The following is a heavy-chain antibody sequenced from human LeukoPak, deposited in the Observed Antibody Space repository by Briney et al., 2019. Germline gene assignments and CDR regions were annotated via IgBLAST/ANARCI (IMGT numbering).Heavy chain of an antibody. J-gene: IGHJ4*02. V-gene: IGHV3-43*01. D-gene: IGHD5-12*01. CDR3: ALSGYSGYDYSDY. CDR1: GFTFDDYT. CDR2: ISWDGGST. Sequence: GGSLRLSCAASGFTFDDYTMHWVRQAPGKGLEWVSLISWDGGSTYYANSVKGRFTISRDNSKNSLYLQMNSLRTEDTALYYCALSGYSGYDYSDYWGQGTLVTVSS.